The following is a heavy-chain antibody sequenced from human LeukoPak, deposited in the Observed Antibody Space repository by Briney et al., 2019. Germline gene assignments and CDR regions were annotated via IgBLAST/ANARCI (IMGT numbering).Heavy chain of an antibody. CDR1: GFTFTGHN. D-gene: IGHD2-2*01. Sequence: HPGGSLRLSCAASGFTFTGHNMNWVRQAPGKGLEWVAVISYDGSNKYYADSVKGRFTISRDNSKNTLYLQMNSLRAEDTAVYYCARDPADIVVVPAALGWFDPWGQGTLVTVSS. CDR2: ISYDGSNK. J-gene: IGHJ5*02. V-gene: IGHV3-30-3*01. CDR3: ARDPADIVVVPAALGWFDP.